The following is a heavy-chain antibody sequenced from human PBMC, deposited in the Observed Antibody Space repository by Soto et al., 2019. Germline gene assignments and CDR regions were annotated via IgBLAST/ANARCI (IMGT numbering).Heavy chain of an antibody. J-gene: IGHJ4*02. D-gene: IGHD5-18*01. CDR2: IYYSGST. V-gene: IGHV4-59*01. CDR3: ARSPRGYSYGPLDS. Sequence: SETLSLTCTVSGGSISSYYWRWIRQPPGKGLEWIGYIYYSGSTNYNPSLKSRVTISVDTAKNQLSQKLSSVTAADTAVYYWARSPRGYSYGPLDSWGQGPLVTASS. CDR1: GGSISSYY.